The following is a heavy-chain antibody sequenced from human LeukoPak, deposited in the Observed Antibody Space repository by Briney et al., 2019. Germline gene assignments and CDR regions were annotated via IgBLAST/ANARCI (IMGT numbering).Heavy chain of an antibody. Sequence: SETLSLTCTVSGGSISSGGYYWSWIRQPPGKGLEWIGYIYHSGSTYYNPSLKSRVTISVDRSKNQFSLKLSSVTAADTAVYYCARDGMGAAPGAFDIWGQGTMVTVSS. V-gene: IGHV4-30-2*01. D-gene: IGHD6-6*01. CDR1: GGSISSGGYY. CDR3: ARDGMGAAPGAFDI. J-gene: IGHJ3*02. CDR2: IYHSGST.